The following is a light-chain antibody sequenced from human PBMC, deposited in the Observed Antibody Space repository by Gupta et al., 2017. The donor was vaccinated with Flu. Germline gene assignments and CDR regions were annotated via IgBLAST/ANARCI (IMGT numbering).Light chain of an antibody. V-gene: IGKV1-9*01. CDR1: QDISSH. CDR2: AAS. CDR3: QQLNSLPRT. J-gene: IGKJ2*02. Sequence: GDRVTITGRASQDISSHLAWYQQKPGKAPEVLIYAASTLQSGVPSRFSGSGSGTEFTLTISSLQREDFASYYCQQLNSLPRTFGQGTKLEIK.